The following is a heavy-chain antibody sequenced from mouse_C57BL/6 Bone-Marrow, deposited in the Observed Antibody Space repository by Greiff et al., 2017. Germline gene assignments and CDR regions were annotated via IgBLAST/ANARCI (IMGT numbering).Heavy chain of an antibody. D-gene: IGHD3-2*02. CDR1: GFTFSSYG. CDR3: ARDSSGYKGDY. V-gene: IGHV5-6*01. CDR2: ISSGGSYT. J-gene: IGHJ2*01. Sequence: EVKLVESGGDLVKPGGSLKLSCAASGFTFSSYGMSWVRQTPDKRLEWVATISSGGSYTYYPDSVKGRFTISRDNAKNTLYLQMSSLKSEDTAMYYCARDSSGYKGDYWGQGTTLTVSS.